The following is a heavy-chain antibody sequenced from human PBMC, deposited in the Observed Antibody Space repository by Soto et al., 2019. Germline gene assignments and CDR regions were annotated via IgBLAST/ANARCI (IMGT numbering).Heavy chain of an antibody. J-gene: IGHJ4*02. V-gene: IGHV4-31*03. Sequence: QVQLQESGPGLVKPSQTLSLTCTVSGGSISSGGYYWSWIRQHPGKGLEWIGYIYYSGSTYYNPSLKIRVTLSVDTSKNQFSLKLSSVTAADTAVYYCARGRTSSPTPGDYWGQGTLVTVSS. CDR3: ARGRTSSPTPGDY. CDR1: GGSISSGGYY. D-gene: IGHD2-2*01. CDR2: IYYSGST.